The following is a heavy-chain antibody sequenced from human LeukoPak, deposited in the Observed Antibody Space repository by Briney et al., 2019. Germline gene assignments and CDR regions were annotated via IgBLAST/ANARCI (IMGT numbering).Heavy chain of an antibody. J-gene: IGHJ4*02. V-gene: IGHV3-33*01. CDR1: GFPFISYG. Sequence: GGSLRLSCAASGFPFISYGVHWVRQAPDKGLEGVAVAYGDGDSKYYADSVKGRFSISKDISQNTLSLQMSSLRAEDTAVYFCATGGGYYYSHWGQGTPVTVSS. CDR2: AYGDGDSK. CDR3: ATGGGYYYSH. D-gene: IGHD3-22*01.